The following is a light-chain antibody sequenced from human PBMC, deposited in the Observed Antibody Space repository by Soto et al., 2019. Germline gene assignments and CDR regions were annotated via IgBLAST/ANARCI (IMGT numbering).Light chain of an antibody. CDR2: EVI. Sequence: QSALPQPASVSGSPGQSITISCTGTSSDVGSYNLVSWYQQHPGKAPKVIIYEVIKRPSGVSNRFSGSKSGNTASLTISGLQAEDEADYYCCSHAGSTSLVFGGGTKVTVL. V-gene: IGLV2-23*02. J-gene: IGLJ2*01. CDR1: SSDVGSYNL. CDR3: CSHAGSTSLV.